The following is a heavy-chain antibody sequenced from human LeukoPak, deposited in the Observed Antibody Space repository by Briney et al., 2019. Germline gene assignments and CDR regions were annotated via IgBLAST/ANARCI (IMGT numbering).Heavy chain of an antibody. CDR2: VYHSATT. V-gene: IGHV4-59*01. CDR1: GGSIKTYD. J-gene: IGHJ6*03. CDR3: ARIPRIAEWTYSTDV. Sequence: TSETLSLTCTVSGGSIKTYDWTCIRQPPGRGLEWIGYVYHSATTNYNPSLNSRVTMSLDTSKNQFSLNLRSVTAADTAVYYCARIPRIAEWTYSTDVWGEGITVTVSS. D-gene: IGHD6-13*01.